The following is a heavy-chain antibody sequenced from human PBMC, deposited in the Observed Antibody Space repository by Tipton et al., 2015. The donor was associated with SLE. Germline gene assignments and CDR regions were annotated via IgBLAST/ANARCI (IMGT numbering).Heavy chain of an antibody. D-gene: IGHD5-18*01. Sequence: TLSLTCTVSGGSISSGIRYWGWIRQPPGKGLEWIGTLYYSGTTYYNPSLKSRVTISVDTSKNQFSLKLSSVTAADTAVYYCAREMYDYGYWGSHPTDYWGQGTLVTVSS. J-gene: IGHJ4*02. CDR3: AREMYDYGYWGSHPTDY. CDR1: GGSISSGIRY. V-gene: IGHV4-39*07. CDR2: LYYSGTT.